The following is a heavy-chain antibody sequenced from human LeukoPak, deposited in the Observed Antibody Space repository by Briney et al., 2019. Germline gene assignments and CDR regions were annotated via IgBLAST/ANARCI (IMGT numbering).Heavy chain of an antibody. J-gene: IGHJ5*02. D-gene: IGHD6-13*01. CDR3: ARDGPIAAAGTDWFDP. CDR2: IYYSGST. Sequence: SETLSLTCTVSGGSISSSSYYWGWIRQPPGEGLEWIGSIYYSGSTYYNPSLKSRVTISVDTSKNQFSLKLSSVTAADTAVYYCARDGPIAAAGTDWFDPWGQGTLVTVSS. CDR1: GGSISSSSYY. V-gene: IGHV4-39*07.